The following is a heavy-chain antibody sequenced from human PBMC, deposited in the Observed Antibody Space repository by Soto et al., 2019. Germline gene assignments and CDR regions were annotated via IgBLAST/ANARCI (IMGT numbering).Heavy chain of an antibody. J-gene: IGHJ4*02. CDR2: ISPYNGNT. CDR3: AREKPVSGADY. CDR1: GYSFTNYG. Sequence: QVQLVQSGAEVKRPGTSVKVSCKASGYSFTNYGISWVRQAPGQGLEWMGWISPYNGNTNYAQKLQGRVTMTTDRSTSTAYMEVRRLRSDDTAMYYCAREKPVSGADYWGQGTLVTVSS. V-gene: IGHV1-18*01. D-gene: IGHD3-3*01.